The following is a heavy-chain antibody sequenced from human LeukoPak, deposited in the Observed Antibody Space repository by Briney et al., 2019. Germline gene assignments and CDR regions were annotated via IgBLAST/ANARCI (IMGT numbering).Heavy chain of an antibody. CDR3: ARSDHNSWNAFDI. Sequence: GASVKVSCKASGYTFTGYYMHWVRQAPGQGLEWMGWINPNSGGTNYAQKFQGRVTMTRDTSISTAYMELSRLRSDDTAVYYCARSDHNSWNAFDIWGQGTMVTGSS. V-gene: IGHV1-2*02. D-gene: IGHD1-26*01. CDR2: INPNSGGT. J-gene: IGHJ3*02. CDR1: GYTFTGYY.